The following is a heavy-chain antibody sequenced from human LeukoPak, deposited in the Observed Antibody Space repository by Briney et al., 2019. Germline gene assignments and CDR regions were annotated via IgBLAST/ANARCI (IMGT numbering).Heavy chain of an antibody. CDR1: GFTFSRYE. J-gene: IGHJ6*02. V-gene: IGHV3-48*03. Sequence: GGSLRLSCAASGFTFSRYEMNWVRQAPAKGLEWVSYISSSGSTIYYADSVKGRFTISRDNAKNSLYLQMNSLRAEDTAVYYCARDDTQLVLYYYYYYGMDVWGQGTTVTVSS. CDR3: ARDDTQLVLYYYYYYGMDV. CDR2: ISSSGSTI. D-gene: IGHD6-13*01.